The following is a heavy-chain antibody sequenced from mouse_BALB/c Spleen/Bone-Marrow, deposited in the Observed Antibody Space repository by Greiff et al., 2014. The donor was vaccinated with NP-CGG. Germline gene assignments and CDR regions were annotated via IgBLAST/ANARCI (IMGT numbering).Heavy chain of an antibody. CDR3: ARYRLGTYFDY. J-gene: IGHJ2*01. CDR2: IDPGNGNT. Sequence: LVESGAELVKPGASVKLSCTASGFNIKDTYMHWVKQRTEQGLEWIGRIDPGNGNTKYDPKFQGKATITADTSSNTAYLQLSSLTSEDIAFYYCARYRLGTYFDYWGQGTTLTVSS. D-gene: IGHD2-14*01. V-gene: IGHV14-3*02. CDR1: GFNIKDTY.